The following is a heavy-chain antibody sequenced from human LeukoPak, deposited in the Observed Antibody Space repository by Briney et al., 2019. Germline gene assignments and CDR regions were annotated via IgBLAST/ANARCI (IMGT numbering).Heavy chain of an antibody. CDR2: IYYSGST. V-gene: IGHV4-39*01. D-gene: IGHD3-3*01. J-gene: IGHJ4*02. Sequence: SETLSLTCTVSGGSISSSSYYWGWIRQPPGKGLEWIGSIYYSGSTYYNPSLKSRVTISVDTSKNQFSLKLSSVTAADTAVYYCARGRLGRTYYDFWSGYGDYWGQGTLVTVSS. CDR3: ARGRLGRTYYDFWSGYGDY. CDR1: GGSISSSSYY.